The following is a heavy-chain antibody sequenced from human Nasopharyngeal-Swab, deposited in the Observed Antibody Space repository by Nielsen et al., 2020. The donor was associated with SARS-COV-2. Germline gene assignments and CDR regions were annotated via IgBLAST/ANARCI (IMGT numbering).Heavy chain of an antibody. D-gene: IGHD6-13*01. CDR1: GDSIRKDKYY. Sequence: SETLSLTCSVFGDSIRKDKYYWGWVHQAPGQGLEWIGTVYYSGTAYHNPSLKSRVAISVDASKSQLSLSLSSVTATDTAVYYCARTFYSWYVDVWGPGTQVTVSS. CDR2: VYYSGTA. CDR3: ARTFYSWYVDV. J-gene: IGHJ5*02. V-gene: IGHV4-39*01.